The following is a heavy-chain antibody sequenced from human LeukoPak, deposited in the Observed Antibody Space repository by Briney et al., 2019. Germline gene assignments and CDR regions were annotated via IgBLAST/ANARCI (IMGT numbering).Heavy chain of an antibody. CDR3: AKDGPRGSYSPNAPDY. J-gene: IGHJ4*02. V-gene: IGHV3-30*14. D-gene: IGHD1-26*01. CDR1: GFTFRSYA. CDR2: ISYDGTNE. Sequence: PGGSLRLSCAASGFTFRSYAMHWVRQAPDKGLEWVALISYDGTNEYYADSVKGRFSISRDNSKNTLYLQMNSLRAEDTAVYYCAKDGPRGSYSPNAPDYWGQGTLVTVSS.